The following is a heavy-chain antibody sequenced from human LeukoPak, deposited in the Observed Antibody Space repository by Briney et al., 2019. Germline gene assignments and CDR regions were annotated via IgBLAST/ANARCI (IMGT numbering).Heavy chain of an antibody. Sequence: GGSLRLSCAASGFTFSSYEMSWIRQAPGKGLEWVSYISSSSSYTNYADSVKGRFTISRDNAKNSLYLQMNSLRAEDTAVYYCARERGSGSYWGQGTLVTVSS. CDR3: ARERGSGSY. CDR2: ISSSSSYT. J-gene: IGHJ4*02. CDR1: GFTFSSYE. D-gene: IGHD3-10*01. V-gene: IGHV3-11*06.